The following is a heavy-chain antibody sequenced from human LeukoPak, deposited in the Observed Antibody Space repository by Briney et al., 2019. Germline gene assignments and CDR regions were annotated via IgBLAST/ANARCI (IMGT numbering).Heavy chain of an antibody. CDR1: GFTFSSYA. CDR2: ISGSGGST. V-gene: IGHV3-23*01. J-gene: IGHJ4*02. Sequence: GGSLRLSCAASGFTFSSYAMSWVRQAPGKGLEWVSAISGSGGSTYYADSVKGRFTISRDNSRNTLYLQMNSLRAEDTAVYYCAKDHGVAVAGMYYWGQGALVTVSS. D-gene: IGHD6-19*01. CDR3: AKDHGVAVAGMYY.